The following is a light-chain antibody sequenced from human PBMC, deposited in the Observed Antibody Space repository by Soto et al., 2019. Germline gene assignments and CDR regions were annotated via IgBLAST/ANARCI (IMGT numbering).Light chain of an antibody. J-gene: IGKJ1*01. CDR3: QYCGSSPWT. CDR2: SAS. Sequence: EIVLTQSPGTLSLSPGERATLSCRSSQSVNPYYLAWYQQKPGQAPRLLIYSASSRATGIRDRFSGSGSGTDFTLTISRLEPEEFVVYYCQYCGSSPWTFGQGTKVEIK. CDR1: QSVNPYY. V-gene: IGKV3-20*01.